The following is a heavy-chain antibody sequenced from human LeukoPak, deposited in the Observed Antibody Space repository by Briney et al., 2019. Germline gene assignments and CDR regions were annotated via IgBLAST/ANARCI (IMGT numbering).Heavy chain of an antibody. CDR3: ARDHTETSSLNFRNYYYYGMDI. CDR2: IYYSGST. Sequence: PSQTLSLTCTVSGGSIRSGDYSWNWIRQHPGKGLEWIGYIYYSGSTYYNPSLTSRVTMSVDTSKNQFSLKLSSVTAADTAIYYCARDHTETSSLNFRNYYYYGMDIWGQGTTVIVSS. J-gene: IGHJ6*02. D-gene: IGHD4-11*01. CDR1: GGSIRSGDYS. V-gene: IGHV4-31*03.